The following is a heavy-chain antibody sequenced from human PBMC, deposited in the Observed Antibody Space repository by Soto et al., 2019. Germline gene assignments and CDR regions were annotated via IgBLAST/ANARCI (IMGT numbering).Heavy chain of an antibody. Sequence: PSETLSLTCVVSGSSISSEYYWGGIRQPPGKGLEWIGSIYHRGSTYYNPSLKSRVTMSLDTSKNHFSLKLTSATAADTAVYYCARDVVVTSVHQYYFDYWGQGALGTVSS. CDR1: GSSISSEYY. V-gene: IGHV4-38-2*02. J-gene: IGHJ4*02. CDR2: IYHRGST. CDR3: ARDVVVTSVHQYYFDY. D-gene: IGHD2-21*02.